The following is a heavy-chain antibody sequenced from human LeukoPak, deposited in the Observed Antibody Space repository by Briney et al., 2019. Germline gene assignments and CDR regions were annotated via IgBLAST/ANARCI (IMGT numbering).Heavy chain of an antibody. D-gene: IGHD6-13*01. Sequence: GGSLRLSCAASGFSFSDYWMSRVRQAPGKGLEWVANIKQDGSEKYYVDSVKGRFTISRDNAKNSLYLQMNSLRAEDTAVYYCARLGGGHSSSWYDAFDIWGQGTMVTVSS. J-gene: IGHJ3*02. CDR1: GFSFSDYW. CDR2: IKQDGSEK. CDR3: ARLGGGHSSSWYDAFDI. V-gene: IGHV3-7*01.